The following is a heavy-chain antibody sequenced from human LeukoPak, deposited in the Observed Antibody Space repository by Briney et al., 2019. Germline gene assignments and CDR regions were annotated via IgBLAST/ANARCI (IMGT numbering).Heavy chain of an antibody. CDR3: ARPVVPAAIALIY. V-gene: IGHV3-30-3*01. J-gene: IGHJ4*02. D-gene: IGHD2-2*01. CDR1: GFTFSSYA. Sequence: PGGSLRLSCAASGFTFSSYAMHWVRQAPGKGLEWVAVISYDGSNKYYADSVKGRFTISRDNSKNTLYLQMNSLRAEDTAVYYCARPVVPAAIALIYWGQGTLVTVSS. CDR2: ISYDGSNK.